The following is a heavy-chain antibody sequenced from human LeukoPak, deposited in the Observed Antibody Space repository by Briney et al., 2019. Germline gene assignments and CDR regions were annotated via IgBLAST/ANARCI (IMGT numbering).Heavy chain of an antibody. CDR1: GYSLTELS. CDR2: FPPEGGET. V-gene: IGHV1-24*01. Sequence: ASVKVSCKVSGYSLTELSINWVRQPPGEGLEWMGGFPPEGGETIHAQKFQGRVTMTADTSTDTAYMELSSLTSDDTAVYYCMSAFYMDVWGEGTTVTVSS. J-gene: IGHJ6*03. D-gene: IGHD5/OR15-5a*01. CDR3: MSAFYMDV.